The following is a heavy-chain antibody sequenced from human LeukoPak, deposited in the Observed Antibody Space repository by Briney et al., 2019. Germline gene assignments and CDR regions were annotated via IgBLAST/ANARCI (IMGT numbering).Heavy chain of an antibody. CDR2: IYSGGST. CDR1: GITLSNYG. CDR3: ASNVDTAMVTLDY. D-gene: IGHD5-18*01. V-gene: IGHV3-66*01. Sequence: GGSLTLSCAVSGITLSNYGMSWVRQAPGKGLEWVSVIYSGGSTYYADSVKGRFTISRDNSKNTLYLQMNSLRAEETAVYYCASNVDTAMVTLDYWGQGTLVTVSS. J-gene: IGHJ4*02.